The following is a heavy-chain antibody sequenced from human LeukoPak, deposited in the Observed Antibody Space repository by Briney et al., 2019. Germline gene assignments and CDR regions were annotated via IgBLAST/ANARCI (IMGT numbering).Heavy chain of an antibody. J-gene: IGHJ4*02. D-gene: IGHD7-27*01. V-gene: IGHV3-7*01. CDR1: GFTFSSYA. CDR3: ARGTGDTGY. CDR2: IKQDGSEK. Sequence: GGSLRLSCAASGFTFSSYAMSWVRQAPGKGLEWVANIKQDGSEKYYVDSVKGRFTISRDNAKNSLYLQMNSLRAEDTAVYYCARGTGDTGYWGQGTLVTVSS.